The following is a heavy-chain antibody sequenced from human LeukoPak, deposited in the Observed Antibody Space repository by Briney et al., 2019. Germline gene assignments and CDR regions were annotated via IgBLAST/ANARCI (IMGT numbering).Heavy chain of an antibody. V-gene: IGHV4-34*01. CDR2: INHSGST. CDR1: GFTVSSNY. J-gene: IGHJ6*02. CDR3: ARVSLLWFGELLPRPYYYYYGMDV. D-gene: IGHD3-10*01. Sequence: GSLRLSCAASGFTVSSNYMSWVRQPPGKGLEWIGEINHSGSTNYNPSLKSRVTISVDTSKNQFSLKLSSVTAADTAVYYCARVSLLWFGELLPRPYYYYYGMDVWGQGTTVTVSS.